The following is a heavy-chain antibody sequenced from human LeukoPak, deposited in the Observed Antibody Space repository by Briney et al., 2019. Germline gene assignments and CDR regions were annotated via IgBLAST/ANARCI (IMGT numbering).Heavy chain of an antibody. V-gene: IGHV4-59*11. CDR3: ARGGRSSGYDWNYFDY. D-gene: IGHD5-12*01. Sequence: PSETLSLTCTVSGGSISRHYWSWIRQPPGKGLEWIGYIYYSGSTNYNPSLKSRVTISVDTSKNQFSLKLSSVTAADTAVYYCARGGRSSGYDWNYFDYWGQGTLVTVSS. CDR1: GGSISRHY. J-gene: IGHJ4*02. CDR2: IYYSGST.